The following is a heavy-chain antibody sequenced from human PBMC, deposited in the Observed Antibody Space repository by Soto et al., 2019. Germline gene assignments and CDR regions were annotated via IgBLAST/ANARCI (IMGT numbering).Heavy chain of an antibody. D-gene: IGHD2-2*01. J-gene: IGHJ5*02. CDR3: AKDLRLRYCSSFSCYSKIPRGFEP. CDR1: TLTFSNYV. Sequence: WAYPGESTVTSTLTFSNYVISLIRQAPGKGLVWVSTSSGSGESTYYADSVKSRFTISRDNSKTTLYLPINSLRADNMAVYDYAKDLRLRYCSSFSCYSKIPRGFEPRGPGTLVNVPS. V-gene: IGHV3-23*01. CDR2: SSGSGEST.